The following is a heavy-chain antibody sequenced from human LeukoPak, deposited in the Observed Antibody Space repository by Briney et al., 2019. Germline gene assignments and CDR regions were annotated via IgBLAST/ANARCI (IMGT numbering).Heavy chain of an antibody. V-gene: IGHV1-2*02. CDR3: ARESTVAGQLGTPTPLH. D-gene: IGHD6-19*01. J-gene: IGHJ1*01. CDR1: IYILNIYF. CDR2: INPHGGGT. Sequence: EACVKVSREASIYILNIYFIHCVPDAPGQGLVCGGSINPHGGGTIYAQKFHGRVAMTRDTSITTAYMELSSLTSDDTAIYYCARESTVAGQLGTPTPLHWGQGTLITVSS.